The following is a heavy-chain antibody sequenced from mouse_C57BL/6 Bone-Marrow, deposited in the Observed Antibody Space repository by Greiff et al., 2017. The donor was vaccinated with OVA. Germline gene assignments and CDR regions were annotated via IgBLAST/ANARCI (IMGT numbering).Heavy chain of an antibody. Sequence: VQLKESGAELVRPGASVKLSCTASGFNIKDDYMHWVKQRPEQGLEWIGWIDPENGDTEYASKFQGKATITADTSSNTAYLQLSSLTSEDTAVYCYTTFNWDGFDYWGQGTTLTVSS. V-gene: IGHV14-4*01. CDR1: GFNIKDDY. CDR3: TTFNWDGFDY. CDR2: IDPENGDT. D-gene: IGHD4-1*01. J-gene: IGHJ2*01.